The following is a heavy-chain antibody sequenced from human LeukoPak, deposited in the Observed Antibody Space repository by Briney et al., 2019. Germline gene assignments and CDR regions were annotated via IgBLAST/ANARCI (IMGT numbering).Heavy chain of an antibody. CDR1: GFTFSSYA. CDR3: ARDRHSSSWDTFDY. V-gene: IGHV3-30-3*01. D-gene: IGHD6-13*01. Sequence: GGSLRLSCAASGFTFSSYAMHWVRQAPGKGLEWVAVISYDGSNKYYADSVKGRFTISRDNSKNTLYLQMNSLRAEDTAVYYCARDRHSSSWDTFDYWGQGTPVTVSS. J-gene: IGHJ4*02. CDR2: ISYDGSNK.